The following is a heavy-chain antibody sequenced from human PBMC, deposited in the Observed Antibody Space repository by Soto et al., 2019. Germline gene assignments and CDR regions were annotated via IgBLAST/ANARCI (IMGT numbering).Heavy chain of an antibody. V-gene: IGHV4-34*01. CDR1: GGSFSGYY. J-gene: IGHJ3*02. CDR2: INHSGST. Sequence: QVQLQQSGAGLLKPSETLSLTCAVYGGSFSGYYWSWIRQPPGKGLEWIGEINHSGSTNYNPALKNRGTIAVDTSKNQCSLKLSSVTAAETAVYYCARSVSGRYQNTLWAFDIWGQGTMVTVSS. D-gene: IGHD3-10*01. CDR3: ARSVSGRYQNTLWAFDI.